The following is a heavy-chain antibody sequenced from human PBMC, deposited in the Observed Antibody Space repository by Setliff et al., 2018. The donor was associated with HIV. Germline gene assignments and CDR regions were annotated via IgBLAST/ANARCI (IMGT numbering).Heavy chain of an antibody. CDR1: GYSFTDYY. CDR3: ARGRDLLVLCD. D-gene: IGHD2-8*02. V-gene: IGHV1-2*04. CDR2: INPKSDGT. Sequence: ASVKVSCKASGYSFTDYYIHWVRQAPGQGLEWMGWINPKSDGTNYAQKFQGWITMTRDTSISTAYMELSRLRSDDTAVYYCARGRDLLVLCDWGQGTLVTVSS. J-gene: IGHJ4*02.